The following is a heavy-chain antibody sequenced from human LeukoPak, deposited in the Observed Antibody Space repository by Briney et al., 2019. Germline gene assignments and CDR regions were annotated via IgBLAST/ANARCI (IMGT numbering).Heavy chain of an antibody. Sequence: GGSLRLSCAASGFTFIDYGMSWVRHAPREGLEWVSGINWNGGTTSYADSMKGRFIISRANAKNTLYLQLNSSIAESTTLYYYWRNFGGGDSSGPYYWGQGTRVTVSS. V-gene: IGHV3-20*04. CDR3: WRNFGGGDSSGPYY. D-gene: IGHD3-22*01. CDR1: GFTFIDYG. CDR2: INWNGGTT. J-gene: IGHJ4*02.